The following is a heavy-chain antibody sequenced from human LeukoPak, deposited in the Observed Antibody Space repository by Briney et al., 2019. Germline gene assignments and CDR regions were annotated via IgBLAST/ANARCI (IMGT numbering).Heavy chain of an antibody. J-gene: IGHJ4*02. Sequence: GGSLRLSCAASGFTFSSYAMSWVRQAPGKGLEWVSAIRGSGGSTYYADSVKCRFTISRDNSKNTLYLQMNSLRAEDTAVYYCAKVLPPMITFGEPFDYWGQGTLVTVSS. CDR1: GFTFSSYA. D-gene: IGHD3-16*01. CDR3: AKVLPPMITFGEPFDY. CDR2: IRGSGGST. V-gene: IGHV3-23*01.